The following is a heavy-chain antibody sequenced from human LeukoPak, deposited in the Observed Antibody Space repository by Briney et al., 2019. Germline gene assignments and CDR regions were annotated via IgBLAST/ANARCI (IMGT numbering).Heavy chain of an antibody. CDR2: INSDGSST. J-gene: IGHJ4*02. CDR3: AREGSSGWWGFDY. CDR1: GFTFSSYW. Sequence: GGSLRLSCAASGFTFSSYWMHWVRQAPGKGLVWVSRINSDGSSTSYADSVKGRFTISRDNAKNTLYLQMNSLRAEDTAVYYCAREGSSGWWGFDYWGQGTLVTVSS. V-gene: IGHV3-74*01. D-gene: IGHD6-19*01.